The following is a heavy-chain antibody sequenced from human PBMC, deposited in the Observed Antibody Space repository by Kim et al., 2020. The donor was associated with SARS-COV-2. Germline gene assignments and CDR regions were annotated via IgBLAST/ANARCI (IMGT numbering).Heavy chain of an antibody. Sequence: GGSLRLSCVASGFSFDNYWMSWVRQAPGKGLVWVANIKQDGGKIYYLDSLMGRFTLSRDNAKNSVYLQLNSLRAEDTAVYYCARIGYSSSFTDYWGQGTL. CDR2: IKQDGGKI. J-gene: IGHJ4*02. CDR1: GFSFDNYW. CDR3: ARIGYSSSFTDY. V-gene: IGHV3-7*01. D-gene: IGHD6-13*01.